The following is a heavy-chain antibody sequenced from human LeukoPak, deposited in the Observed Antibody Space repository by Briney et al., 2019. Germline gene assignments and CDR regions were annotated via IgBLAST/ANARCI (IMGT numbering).Heavy chain of an antibody. CDR3: AKQLYYYDGSGPFDL. CDR2: IRYDGSNK. D-gene: IGHD3-22*01. V-gene: IGHV3-30*02. CDR1: GFTFSSYG. Sequence: GGSLRLSCAASGFTFSSYGMHWVRQAPGKGLEWVAFIRYDGSNKYYADSVKGRFTISRDNSKNTLYLEINSLRPEDTAVYYCAKQLYYYDGSGPFDLWGQGTLVTVSS. J-gene: IGHJ4*02.